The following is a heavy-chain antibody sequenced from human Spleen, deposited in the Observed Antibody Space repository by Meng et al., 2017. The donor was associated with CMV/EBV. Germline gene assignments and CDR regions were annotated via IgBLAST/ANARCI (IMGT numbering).Heavy chain of an antibody. J-gene: IGHJ4*02. CDR1: YA. V-gene: IGHV1-69*01. Sequence: YALNGVRQAPGQGLEWLGWIIPIFGSPKYALKFQGRITFTADESTNTAYMELSSLNPGDTAVYYCARGGTLYDYGSASYSSTGFLDSWGQGTLVTVSS. D-gene: IGHD3-3*01. CDR3: ARGGTLYDYGSASYSSTGFLDS. CDR2: IIPIFGSP.